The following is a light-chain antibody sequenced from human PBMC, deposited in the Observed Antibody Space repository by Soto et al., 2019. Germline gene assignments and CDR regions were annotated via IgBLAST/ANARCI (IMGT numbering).Light chain of an antibody. CDR2: EVS. CDR3: SSYTSSSPYV. Sequence: QFVLTQPASVSGSPGQSITISCTGTSSDVGGYNYVSWYQQHPGKAPKLMIYEVSNRPSGVSNRFSGSKSGNTASLTISGLQAEDEADYYCSSYTSSSPYVFGTGTKV. V-gene: IGLV2-14*01. J-gene: IGLJ1*01. CDR1: SSDVGGYNY.